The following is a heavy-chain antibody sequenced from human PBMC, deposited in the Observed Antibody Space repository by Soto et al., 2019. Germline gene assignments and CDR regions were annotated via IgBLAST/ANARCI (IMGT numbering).Heavy chain of an antibody. Sequence: QVQLVESGGGLVKPGGSLRLSCAASGFTFSDYDMTWIRQAAGKGLEWVSYISTSGNIKYYAESVQGRFTISRDNDKNALYLHLNRLPADGPAVNLCARNGGTIDPWGQVTLVTVSS. D-gene: IGHD3-16*01. J-gene: IGHJ5*02. CDR1: GFTFSDYD. V-gene: IGHV3-11*01. CDR2: ISTSGNIK. CDR3: ARNGGTIDP.